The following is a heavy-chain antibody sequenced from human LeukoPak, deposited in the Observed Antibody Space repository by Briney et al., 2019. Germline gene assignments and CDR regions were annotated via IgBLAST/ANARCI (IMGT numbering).Heavy chain of an antibody. V-gene: IGHV4-59*08. D-gene: IGHD6-19*01. J-gene: IGHJ4*02. Sequence: PSETLSLTCTVSGGSISTFYWSWIRQRPGKGLEWIGYIYYSGTTTYNPSLKSRVTISVDTSKNQFSLKLRSVTAAHTAVYYCARHSSGWSDFDYWGQGTLVTVSS. CDR1: GGSISTFY. CDR2: IYYSGTT. CDR3: ARHSSGWSDFDY.